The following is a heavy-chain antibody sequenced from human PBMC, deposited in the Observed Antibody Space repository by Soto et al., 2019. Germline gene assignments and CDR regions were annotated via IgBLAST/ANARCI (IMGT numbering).Heavy chain of an antibody. CDR2: TYYRSKWYN. Sequence: SQTLSLTCVISGDSVSGNSAAWNWIRQSPSRGLEWLGRTYYRSKWYNDYGLSVKSRITINADTSNNQFSLQLNSVTPEDTAVYYCASGQVYNSRGGMDVWGQRTTVPVSS. D-gene: IGHD1-20*01. J-gene: IGHJ6*02. CDR1: GDSVSGNSAA. V-gene: IGHV6-1*01. CDR3: ASGQVYNSRGGMDV.